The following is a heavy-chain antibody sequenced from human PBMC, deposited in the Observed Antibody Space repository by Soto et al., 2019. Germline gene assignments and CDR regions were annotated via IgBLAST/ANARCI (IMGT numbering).Heavy chain of an antibody. D-gene: IGHD3-22*01. CDR2: IYHGVST. Sequence: SETLSLTCAVSGYSISSGYYWGWLRHPPGKGLEWVGGIYHGVSTYYNPSLNSRVTLSIDMTNNNVSLILKSVTAAGTAVYYCARVGPWVPDYYDSSPYTFENWFDPWGQGTLVTVSS. CDR1: GYSISSGYY. J-gene: IGHJ5*02. V-gene: IGHV4-38-2*01. CDR3: ARVGPWVPDYYDSSPYTFENWFDP.